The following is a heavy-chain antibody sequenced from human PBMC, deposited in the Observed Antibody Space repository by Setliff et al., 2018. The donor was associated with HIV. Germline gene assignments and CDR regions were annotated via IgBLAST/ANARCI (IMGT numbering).Heavy chain of an antibody. CDR3: ARDRHYSGLGSYGP. V-gene: IGHV4-4*07. J-gene: IGHJ5*02. Sequence: SETLSLTCTLSGGSFGDYHWRWIRQPAGRGLEWIGRIFRSGTTDYKFSLKSRVTISIDTSRNQFSLRLTSVTAEDTAVYYCARDRHYSGLGSYGPWGPGTLVTVS. CDR1: GGSFGDYH. D-gene: IGHD3-10*01. CDR2: IFRSGTT.